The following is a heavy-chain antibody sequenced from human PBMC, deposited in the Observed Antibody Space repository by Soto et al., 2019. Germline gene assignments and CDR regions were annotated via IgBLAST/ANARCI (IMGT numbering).Heavy chain of an antibody. Sequence: ASVKVSCKASGYTFTGYYMHWVRQAPGQGLEWMGWINPNSGGTNYAQKFQGRVTMTRDTSISTAYMELSRLRSDDTAVYYCATSHGVGATTVAFDIWDQGTMVTVSS. CDR2: INPNSGGT. D-gene: IGHD1-26*01. CDR3: ATSHGVGATTVAFDI. J-gene: IGHJ3*02. V-gene: IGHV1-2*02. CDR1: GYTFTGYY.